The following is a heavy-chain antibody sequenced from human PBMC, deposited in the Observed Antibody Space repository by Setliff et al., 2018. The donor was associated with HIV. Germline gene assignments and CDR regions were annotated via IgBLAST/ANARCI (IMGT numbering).Heavy chain of an antibody. CDR3: ARGTRVGANDAFDI. J-gene: IGHJ3*02. Sequence: ASVKVSCKASGDTFRTYAISWVRQAPGQGPEWMGGIIPIFGTANYAQRFQGRVTFTADESTSTAYMELSSLRSEDTAVYYCARGTRVGANDAFDIWGQGTMVTVSS. D-gene: IGHD1-26*01. CDR1: GDTFRTYA. CDR2: IIPIFGTA. V-gene: IGHV1-69*13.